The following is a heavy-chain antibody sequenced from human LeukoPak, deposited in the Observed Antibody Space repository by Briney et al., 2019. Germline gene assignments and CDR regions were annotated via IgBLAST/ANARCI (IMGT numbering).Heavy chain of an antibody. CDR3: ARELNWNDGGDWFDP. V-gene: IGHV1-3*01. CDR1: GYTFTSYA. D-gene: IGHD1-1*01. CDR2: INAGNGNT. J-gene: IGHJ5*02. Sequence: ASVKVSCKASGYTFTSYAMHWVRQAPGQRLEWMGWINAGNGNTKYSQKFQGRVTITRDTSTSTAYMELRSLRSDDTAVYYCARELNWNDGGDWFDPWGQGTLVTVSS.